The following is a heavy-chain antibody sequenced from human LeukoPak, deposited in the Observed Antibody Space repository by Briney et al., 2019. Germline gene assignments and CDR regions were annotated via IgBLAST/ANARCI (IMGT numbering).Heavy chain of an antibody. J-gene: IGHJ6*02. D-gene: IGHD3-10*01. Sequence: SETLSLTCAVYGGSFSGYYWSWIRQPPGKGLEWIGEMNHSGSTNYNPSLKSRVTISVDTSKNQFSLKLSSVTAADRAVYYCARGARLWFGELLQSRYYYGMDVWGQGTTVTVSS. CDR1: GGSFSGYY. CDR2: MNHSGST. V-gene: IGHV4-34*01. CDR3: ARGARLWFGELLQSRYYYGMDV.